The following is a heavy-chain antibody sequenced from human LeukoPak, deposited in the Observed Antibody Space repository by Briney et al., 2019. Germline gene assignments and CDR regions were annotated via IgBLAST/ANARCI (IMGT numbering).Heavy chain of an antibody. CDR2: IIPIFGTA. Sequence: AASVKVSCKASGGTFSSYAISWVRQAPGQGLEWMGGIIPIFGTANYAQKFQGRVTITADKSTSTACMELSSLRSEDTAVYYCAREGVCGGDCLYFDYWGQGTLVTVSS. D-gene: IGHD2-21*02. CDR1: GGTFSSYA. J-gene: IGHJ4*02. V-gene: IGHV1-69*06. CDR3: AREGVCGGDCLYFDY.